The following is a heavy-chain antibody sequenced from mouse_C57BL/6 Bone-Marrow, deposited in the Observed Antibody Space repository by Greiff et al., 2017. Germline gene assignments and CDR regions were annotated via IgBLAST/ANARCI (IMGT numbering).Heavy chain of an antibody. Sequence: VHLVESGAELVRPGTSVKMSCKASGYTFTNYWIGWAKQRPGHGLEWIGDIYPGGGYTNYNEKFKGKATLTADKSSSTAYMQFSSLTSEDSAIYYCARVGFITTVVDYYAMDYWGQGTSVTVSS. J-gene: IGHJ4*01. V-gene: IGHV1-63*01. CDR2: IYPGGGYT. CDR1: GYTFTNYW. CDR3: ARVGFITTVVDYYAMDY. D-gene: IGHD1-1*01.